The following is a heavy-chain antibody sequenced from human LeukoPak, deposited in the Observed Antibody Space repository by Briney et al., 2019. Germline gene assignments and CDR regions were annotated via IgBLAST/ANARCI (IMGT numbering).Heavy chain of an antibody. D-gene: IGHD2-2*01. V-gene: IGHV4-38-2*01. Sequence: SETQSLTCAVSGYSISSGYYWGWIRQPPGKGLEWIGSIYHSGSTYYNPSLKSRVTISVDTSKNQFSLKLSSVTAADTAVYYCARHLPVPAAWYYFDYWGQGTLVTVSS. CDR1: GYSISSGYY. CDR2: IYHSGST. CDR3: ARHLPVPAAWYYFDY. J-gene: IGHJ4*02.